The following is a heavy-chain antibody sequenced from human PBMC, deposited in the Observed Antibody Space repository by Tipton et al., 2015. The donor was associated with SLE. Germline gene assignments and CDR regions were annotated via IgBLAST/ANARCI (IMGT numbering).Heavy chain of an antibody. CDR3: AREGYYYDSSGYPPYWYFDL. V-gene: IGHV4-4*07. CDR2: IYTSGST. J-gene: IGHJ2*01. D-gene: IGHD3-22*01. CDR1: GGSISSYY. Sequence: LRLSCTVSGGSISSYYWSWIRQPAGKGLEWIGRIYTSGSTNYNPSLKGRVTMSVDTSKNQFSLKLSSVTAADTAVYYCAREGYYYDSSGYPPYWYFDLWGRGTLVTVSS.